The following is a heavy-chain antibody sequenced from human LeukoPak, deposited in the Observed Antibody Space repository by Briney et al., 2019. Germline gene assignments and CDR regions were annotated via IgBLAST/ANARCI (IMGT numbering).Heavy chain of an antibody. Sequence: GGSLRLSCAASGFTFSTNSMNWVRQAPGKGLEWISYITSTSSAKYYADSVKGRFTISRDNAKNLLYLQMNSLRDEDTAPYYCARDTNWGFDYWGQGTLVTVSS. CDR1: GFTFSTNS. D-gene: IGHD7-27*01. V-gene: IGHV3-48*02. CDR3: ARDTNWGFDY. J-gene: IGHJ4*02. CDR2: ITSTSSAK.